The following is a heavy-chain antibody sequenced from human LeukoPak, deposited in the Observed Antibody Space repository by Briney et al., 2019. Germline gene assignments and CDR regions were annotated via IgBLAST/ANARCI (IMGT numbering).Heavy chain of an antibody. J-gene: IGHJ4*02. CDR1: GGSFSGYY. CDR2: MNHSGST. Sequence: PSETLSLTCAVYGGSFSGYYWSLIRQPPGKGLEWIGEMNHSGSTNYNPSLESRVTISVDTSKNQFSLKLSSVTAADTAVYYCARAREYGVDYWGQGTLVTVSS. D-gene: IGHD4-17*01. V-gene: IGHV4-34*01. CDR3: ARAREYGVDY.